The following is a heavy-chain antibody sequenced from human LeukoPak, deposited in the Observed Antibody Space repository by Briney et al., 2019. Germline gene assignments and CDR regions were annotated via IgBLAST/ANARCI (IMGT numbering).Heavy chain of an antibody. CDR3: AIIIAAAGPVDY. D-gene: IGHD6-13*01. CDR1: GGSISSSNYY. J-gene: IGHJ4*02. CDR2: SCYSGIT. Sequence: SETLSLTCTVSGGSISSSNYYWGCICQPPGKGLECNGSSCYSGITYYNSAHKSRVTISVDTSKNQYSLKLTSVTAADTAVYYCAIIIAAAGPVDYWGQGTLVTVSS. V-gene: IGHV4-39*01.